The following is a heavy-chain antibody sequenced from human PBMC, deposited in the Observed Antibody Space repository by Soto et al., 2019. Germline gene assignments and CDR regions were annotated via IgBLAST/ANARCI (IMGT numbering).Heavy chain of an antibody. D-gene: IGHD3-22*01. J-gene: IGHJ3*02. V-gene: IGHV5-51*01. CDR3: ARFLLYDSSGYYKTLGAFDI. CDR1: GYSFTSYW. Sequence: GESLKISCKGSGYSFTSYWIGWVRQMPGKGLEWMGIIYPGDSDTRYSPSFQGQVTISADKSISTAYLQWSSLKASDTAMYYCARFLLYDSSGYYKTLGAFDIWGQGTMVTVSS. CDR2: IYPGDSDT.